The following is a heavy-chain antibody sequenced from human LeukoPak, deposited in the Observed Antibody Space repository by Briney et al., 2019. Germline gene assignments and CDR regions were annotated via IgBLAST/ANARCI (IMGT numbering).Heavy chain of an antibody. J-gene: IGHJ4*02. CDR2: ISWNSGSI. CDR3: AKDMGFNIAVAGTGDFDY. Sequence: GGSLRLSCAASGFTFSRFAINWVRQAPGKGLEWVSGISWNSGSIGYADSVKGRFTISRDNAKNSLYLQMNSLRAEDTALYYCAKDMGFNIAVAGTGDFDYWGQGTLVTVSS. D-gene: IGHD6-19*01. V-gene: IGHV3-9*01. CDR1: GFTFSRFA.